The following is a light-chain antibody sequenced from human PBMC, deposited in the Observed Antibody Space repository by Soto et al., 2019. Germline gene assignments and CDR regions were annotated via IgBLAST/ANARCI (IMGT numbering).Light chain of an antibody. J-gene: IGLJ1*01. CDR1: SSDVGSYNL. CDR2: EGS. V-gene: IGLV2-23*01. CDR3: CSYAGSSISYV. Sequence: QSVLTQPASVSGSPGQSITISCTGTSSDVGSYNLVSWYQQHPGKAPKLMIYEGSKRPSGVSNRFSGSKSGNTAPLTISGLQAEGEADYYCCSYAGSSISYVFGTGTKVTVL.